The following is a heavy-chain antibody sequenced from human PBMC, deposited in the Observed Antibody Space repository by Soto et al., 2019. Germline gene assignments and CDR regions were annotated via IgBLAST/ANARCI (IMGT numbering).Heavy chain of an antibody. Sequence: QVQLVESGGGVVQPGRSLSLSCAASGFTFSSYGMRWVRQAPGKGLERVAGIWYDGSIKYYADSVKGRFTISRDNSKNTLNLQMNSLRAEDTAIYYCASDPQIVVEPATPYAFDIWGQGTMVTVSS. V-gene: IGHV3-33*01. J-gene: IGHJ3*02. CDR3: ASDPQIVVEPATPYAFDI. CDR2: IWYDGSIK. CDR1: GFTFSSYG. D-gene: IGHD3-22*01.